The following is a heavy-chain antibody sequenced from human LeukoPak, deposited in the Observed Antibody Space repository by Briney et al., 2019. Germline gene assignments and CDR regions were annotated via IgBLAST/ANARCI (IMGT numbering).Heavy chain of an antibody. CDR1: GGTFSSYA. J-gene: IGHJ6*03. D-gene: IGHD6-6*01. V-gene: IGHV1-69*05. CDR3: ARGPTRIAARYYYYYMDV. CDR2: IIPIFGTA. Sequence: EASVKVSCKASGGTFSSYAISWVRQAPGQGLEWMGGIIPIFGTANYAQKFQGRVTITTDESTSTAYMELSSLRSEDTAVYYCARGPTRIAARYYYYYMDVWGKGTTVTVSS.